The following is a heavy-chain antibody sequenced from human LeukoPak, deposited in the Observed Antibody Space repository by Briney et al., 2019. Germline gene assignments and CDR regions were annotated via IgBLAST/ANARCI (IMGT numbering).Heavy chain of an antibody. D-gene: IGHD4-17*01. J-gene: IGHJ4*02. Sequence: SETLSLTCSVSGGSISTTSNFWAWIRQPPGKGLEWIGTIYYSGSTYYNPSPKSRLTISMDTSKNQFSLRLTSVTAADTAVYYCAGTSVTLHFWGQGALVTVSS. CDR1: GGSISTTSNF. CDR3: AGTSVTLHF. CDR2: IYYSGST. V-gene: IGHV4-39*01.